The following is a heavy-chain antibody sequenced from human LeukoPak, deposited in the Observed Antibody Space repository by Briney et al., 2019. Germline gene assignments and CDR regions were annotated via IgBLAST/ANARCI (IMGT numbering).Heavy chain of an antibody. CDR2: IYPGDSDT. Sequence: GESLKISCKGSGYSFTTYWIAWVRQLPGKGLEWMGIIYPGDSDTRYSPSFQGQVTISADKSISTAYLQWSSLKASDTAMYYCARRGYSGYDSLDVDYWGQGTLVTVSS. D-gene: IGHD5-12*01. CDR1: GYSFTTYW. J-gene: IGHJ4*02. V-gene: IGHV5-51*01. CDR3: ARRGYSGYDSLDVDY.